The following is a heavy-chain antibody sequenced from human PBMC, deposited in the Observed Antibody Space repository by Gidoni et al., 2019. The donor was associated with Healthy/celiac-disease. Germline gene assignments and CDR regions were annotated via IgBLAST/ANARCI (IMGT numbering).Heavy chain of an antibody. CDR2: IYYSGST. CDR1: GGSLSSISYY. V-gene: IGHV4-39*01. CDR3: ARSGDYYDSSGYYYNYFDY. D-gene: IGHD3-22*01. J-gene: IGHJ4*02. Sequence: QLQLQESGPGLVKPSETLSLTCTVSGGSLSSISYYWGWIRQPPGKGLEWIGSIYYSGSTYYNPSLKSRVTISVDTSKNQFSLKLSSVTAADTAVYYCARSGDYYDSSGYYYNYFDYWGQGTLVTVSS.